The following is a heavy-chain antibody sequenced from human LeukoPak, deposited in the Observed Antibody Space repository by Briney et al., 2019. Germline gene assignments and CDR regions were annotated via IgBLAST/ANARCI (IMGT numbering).Heavy chain of an antibody. CDR3: ARVWPIVVVPAAALDY. CDR2: INVYSDDT. J-gene: IGHJ4*02. Sequence: ASVKVSCKVSGYTFTTFGITWVRQAPGQGLEWMGWINVYSDDTYYAQHLQGRVTMTTDTSTSTAYMELRSLRSDDTAVYYCARVWPIVVVPAAALDYWGQGTLVTVSS. D-gene: IGHD2-2*01. CDR1: GYTFTTFG. V-gene: IGHV1-18*04.